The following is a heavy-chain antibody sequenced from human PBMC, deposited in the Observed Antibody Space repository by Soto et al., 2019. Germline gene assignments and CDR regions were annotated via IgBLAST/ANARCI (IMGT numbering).Heavy chain of an antibody. CDR3: ARESEDLTPNFDY. V-gene: IGHV3-21*06. J-gene: IGHJ4*02. Sequence: VGPISLSCTTSGVSISSSYMNWVREAPGKGLEWVSSISSTTNYIYYGDSMKGRFTISRDNAKNSLYLEMNSLRAEDTAVYYCARESEDLTPNFDYWGQGTLVTVSS. CDR1: GVSISSSY. CDR2: ISSTTNYI.